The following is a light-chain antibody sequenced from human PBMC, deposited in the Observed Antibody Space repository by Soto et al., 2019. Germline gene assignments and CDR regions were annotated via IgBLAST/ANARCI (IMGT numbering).Light chain of an antibody. V-gene: IGKV1-5*03. Sequence: DIQMTQSPSTLSASVGDRVTITCRASQSISSWLVWYQQKPGKAPKLLIYKASTLESRIPSRFSGSGSGTEFTLTISSLQPDDFATYYCQQCSSYPWTFGQGTKVEIK. CDR2: KAS. J-gene: IGKJ1*01. CDR3: QQCSSYPWT. CDR1: QSISSW.